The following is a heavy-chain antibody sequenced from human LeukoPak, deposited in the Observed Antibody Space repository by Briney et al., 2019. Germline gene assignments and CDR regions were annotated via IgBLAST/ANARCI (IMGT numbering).Heavy chain of an antibody. V-gene: IGHV3-33*01. CDR3: ARSYPLEPFDI. CDR1: GFTFSSYG. D-gene: IGHD3-10*01. CDR2: IWYDGSNK. J-gene: IGHJ3*02. Sequence: PGRSLRLSCAASGFTFSSYGMHWVRQAPGKGLEWVAVIWYDGSNKYYADSVKGRFTISRDNSKNTLYLQMNSLRAEDTAVYYCARSYPLEPFDIWGQGTMVTVSS.